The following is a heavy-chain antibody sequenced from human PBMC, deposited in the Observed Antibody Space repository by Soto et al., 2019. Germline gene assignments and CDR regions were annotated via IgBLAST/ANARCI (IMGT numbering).Heavy chain of an antibody. J-gene: IGHJ5*02. CDR3: ARAKAPLYSSSWYWFDP. Sequence: KLPETLALTCTVSGGSISSYYLSWIRQPPGKGLEWIGYIYYSGSTNYNPSLKSRVTISVDTSKNQFSLKLSSVTAADTAVYYCARAKAPLYSSSWYWFDPWGQGTLVTVSS. CDR2: IYYSGST. D-gene: IGHD6-13*01. CDR1: GGSISSYY. V-gene: IGHV4-59*08.